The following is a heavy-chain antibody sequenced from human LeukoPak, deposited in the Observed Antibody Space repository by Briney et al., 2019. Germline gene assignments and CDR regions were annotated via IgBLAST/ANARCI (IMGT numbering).Heavy chain of an antibody. Sequence: SETLSLTCIVSGGSITNYYWSWIRQPPGKGLEWIGYIYYTGSTNYNPSLNSRVTISIDTSKTQFSLKLSSVTAADTAVYYCARDSGYDSGIEAWGQGTLLTVSS. D-gene: IGHD5-12*01. V-gene: IGHV4-59*01. CDR1: GGSITNYY. CDR3: ARDSGYDSGIEA. J-gene: IGHJ5*02. CDR2: IYYTGST.